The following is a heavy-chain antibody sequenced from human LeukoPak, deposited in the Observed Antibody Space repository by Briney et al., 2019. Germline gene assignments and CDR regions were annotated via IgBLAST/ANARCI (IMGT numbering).Heavy chain of an antibody. CDR1: GGSISSSSYY. J-gene: IGHJ3*02. CDR3: ARQEYYDSSGYPYFDAFDI. CDR2: IYYSGST. Sequence: PSETLSLTCTVSGGSISSSSYYWGWIRQPPGTGLEWIGSIYYSGSTYYNPSLKSRVTISVDTSKNQFSLKLSSVTAADTAVYYCARQEYYDSSGYPYFDAFDIWGQGTIVTVSS. D-gene: IGHD3-22*01. V-gene: IGHV4-39*01.